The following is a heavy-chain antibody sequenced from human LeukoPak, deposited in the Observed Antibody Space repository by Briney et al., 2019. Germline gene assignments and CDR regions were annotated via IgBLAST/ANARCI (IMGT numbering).Heavy chain of an antibody. Sequence: SVKVSCKASGGTFSSYAISWVRQAPGQGLEWMGGIIPIFGTANYAQKFQGRVTITTDESTSTAYMGLSSLRSEDTAVYYCARDETDYGGNLEGAFDIWGQGTMVTVSS. J-gene: IGHJ3*02. CDR1: GGTFSSYA. V-gene: IGHV1-69*05. CDR3: ARDETDYGGNLEGAFDI. D-gene: IGHD4-23*01. CDR2: IIPIFGTA.